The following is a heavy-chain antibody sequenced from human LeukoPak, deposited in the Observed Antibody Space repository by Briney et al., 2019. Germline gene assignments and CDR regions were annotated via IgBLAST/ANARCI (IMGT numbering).Heavy chain of an antibody. CDR1: GYTFTSYG. Sequence: GASVKVSCTASGYTFTSYGISWVRQAPGQGLEWMGWISAYNGNTNYAQKLQGRVTMTTDTSTSTAYMELRSLRSDDTAVYYCARDAHRYCSSTSCYMGYWGQGTLVTVSS. CDR3: ARDAHRYCSSTSCYMGY. J-gene: IGHJ4*02. D-gene: IGHD2-2*02. CDR2: ISAYNGNT. V-gene: IGHV1-18*01.